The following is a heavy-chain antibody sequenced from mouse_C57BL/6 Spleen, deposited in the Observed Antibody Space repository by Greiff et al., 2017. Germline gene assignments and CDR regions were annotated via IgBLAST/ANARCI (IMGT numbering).Heavy chain of an antibody. J-gene: IGHJ1*03. V-gene: IGHV2-5*01. Sequence: VQLQQSGPGLVQPSQSLSITCTVSGFSLTSYGVHWVRQSPGKGLEWLGVIWRGGSTDNNAAFMSRLSLTKDNSTSQVFFKMNSLQADDTARYYCAKNEAYYSNYGGYFDVWGTGTTVTVSS. CDR3: AKNEAYYSNYGGYFDV. CDR2: IWRGGST. CDR1: GFSLTSYG. D-gene: IGHD2-5*01.